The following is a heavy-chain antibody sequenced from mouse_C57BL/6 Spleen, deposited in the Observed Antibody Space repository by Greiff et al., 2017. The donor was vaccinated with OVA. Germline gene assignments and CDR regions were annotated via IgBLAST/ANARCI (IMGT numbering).Heavy chain of an antibody. Sequence: VQLKESGGGLVQPGGSLKLSCAASGFTFSDYGMAWVRQAPRKGPEWVAFISNLAYSIYYADTVTGRFTISSENAKNTLYLEMSSLRSEDTAMYYCARLPSFYYGKGDAMDYWGQGTSVTVSS. D-gene: IGHD2-1*01. CDR2: ISNLAYSI. V-gene: IGHV5-15*01. CDR3: ARLPSFYYGKGDAMDY. CDR1: GFTFSDYG. J-gene: IGHJ4*01.